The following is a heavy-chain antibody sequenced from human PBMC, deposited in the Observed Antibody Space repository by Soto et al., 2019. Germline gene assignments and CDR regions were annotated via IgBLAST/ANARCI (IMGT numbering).Heavy chain of an antibody. D-gene: IGHD1-26*01. V-gene: IGHV1-18*04. CDR1: GYTFTSYG. CDR2: ISAYNGNT. Sequence: QVQLVQSGAEVKKPGASVKVSCKASGYTFTSYGISWVRQAPGQGLEWMGWISAYNGNTNYAQKLQGRVTMTTDTSTNTAYMELRSLRSDDTAVYYCARDPRGVGATDYYYGMDVWGQGTTVTVSS. CDR3: ARDPRGVGATDYYYGMDV. J-gene: IGHJ6*02.